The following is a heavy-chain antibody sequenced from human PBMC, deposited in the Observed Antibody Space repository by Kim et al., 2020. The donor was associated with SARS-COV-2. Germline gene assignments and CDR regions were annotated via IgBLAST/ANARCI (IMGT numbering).Heavy chain of an antibody. Sequence: GGSLRLSCAASGFTFSSYAMSWVRQAPGKGLEWLSSISGSGGSTYYADSVKGRFTISRDNSKNSLYLQMNSLRAEDTAVYYCAKVKDSHYYYYSSGYYGVDYWGQGTLVTVSS. CDR2: ISGSGGST. CDR3: AKVKDSHYYYYSSGYYGVDY. D-gene: IGHD3-22*01. J-gene: IGHJ4*02. V-gene: IGHV3-23*01. CDR1: GFTFSSYA.